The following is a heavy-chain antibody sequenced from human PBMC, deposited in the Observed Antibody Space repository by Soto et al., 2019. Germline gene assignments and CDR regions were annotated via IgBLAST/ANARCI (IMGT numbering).Heavy chain of an antibody. CDR3: ARDLSYYYDSSGYYLPISTFDY. CDR1: GFTFSSYA. J-gene: IGHJ4*02. D-gene: IGHD3-22*01. V-gene: IGHV3-30-3*01. CDR2: ISYDGSNK. Sequence: QVQLVESGGGVVQPGRSLRLSCAASGFTFSSYAMHWVRQAPGKGLEWVAVISYDGSNKYYADSVKGRFTISRDNSKNTLYLQMNSLRAEDTAVYYCARDLSYYYDSSGYYLPISTFDYWGQGTLVTVSS.